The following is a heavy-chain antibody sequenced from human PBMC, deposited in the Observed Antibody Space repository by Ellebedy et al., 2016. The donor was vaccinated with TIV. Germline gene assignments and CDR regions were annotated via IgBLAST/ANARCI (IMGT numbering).Heavy chain of an antibody. Sequence: GESLKISCTTSGFTFSTSPMTWVRQAPGKGLEWVATIKQDGSERYFVDSQQGRFIISRDNARRSLYLQMNSLRAEDTAVYFCATHYTRGYALDFWGRGTWVTVSS. CDR2: IKQDGSER. J-gene: IGHJ3*01. CDR1: GFTFSTSP. D-gene: IGHD2-2*02. V-gene: IGHV3-7*01. CDR3: ATHYTRGYALDF.